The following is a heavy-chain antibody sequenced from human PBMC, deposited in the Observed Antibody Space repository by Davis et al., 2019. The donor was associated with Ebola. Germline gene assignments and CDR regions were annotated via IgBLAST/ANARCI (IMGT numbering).Heavy chain of an antibody. CDR1: GGTFSSYA. V-gene: IGHV1-69*13. CDR3: ASLRRDFSHDIVVVPAALKKYYYYMDV. CDR2: IIPIFGTA. J-gene: IGHJ6*03. Sequence: SVKVSCKASGGTFSSYAISWVRQAPGQGLEWMGGIIPIFGTANYAQKFQGRVTITADESTSTAYMELSSLRSEDTAVYYCASLRRDFSHDIVVVPAALKKYYYYMDVWGKGTTVTVSS. D-gene: IGHD2-2*01.